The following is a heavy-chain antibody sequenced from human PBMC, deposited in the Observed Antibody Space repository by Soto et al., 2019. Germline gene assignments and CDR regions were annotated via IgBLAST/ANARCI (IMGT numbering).Heavy chain of an antibody. V-gene: IGHV4-59*01. Sequence: QVQLQESGPGLVKPPETLSLTCTVSGGSISSYYWSWIRQPPGKGLEWIGYIYYSGSTNYNPSLKSRVTISVDTSKNQFSLKLSSVTAADTAVYYCARGKGYCSSTNCLDAFDIWGQGTMVTVSS. CDR3: ARGKGYCSSTNCLDAFDI. D-gene: IGHD2-2*01. CDR2: IYYSGST. CDR1: GGSISSYY. J-gene: IGHJ3*02.